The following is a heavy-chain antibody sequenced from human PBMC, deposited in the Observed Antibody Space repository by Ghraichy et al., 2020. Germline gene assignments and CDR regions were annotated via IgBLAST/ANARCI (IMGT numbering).Heavy chain of an antibody. CDR2: ISGSGGST. CDR3: AKKRPRSQYYDFWSGYLGSDYYYYYMDV. CDR1: GFTFSSYA. D-gene: IGHD3-3*01. V-gene: IGHV3-23*01. Sequence: GGSLRLSCAASGFTFSSYAMSWVRQAPGKGLEWVSAISGSGGSTYYADSVKGRFTISRDNSKNTLYLQMNSLRAEDTAVYYCAKKRPRSQYYDFWSGYLGSDYYYYYMDVWGKGTTVTVSS. J-gene: IGHJ6*03.